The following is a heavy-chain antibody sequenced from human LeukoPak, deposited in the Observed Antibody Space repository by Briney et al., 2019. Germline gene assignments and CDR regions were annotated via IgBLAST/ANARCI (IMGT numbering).Heavy chain of an antibody. J-gene: IGHJ4*02. CDR3: AKPVPGNSMVVDY. Sequence: GGSLRLSCAASGFTFTTCSMSWVRQAPGKGLEWVSSIGGDGSPSGAYTNYARSVKGRFTISRDNSKSTPYLQITRLRAEDTATYYCAKPVPGNSMVVDYWGQGTLVTVSS. V-gene: IGHV3-23*01. D-gene: IGHD4-23*01. CDR2: IGGDGSPSGAYT. CDR1: GFTFTTCS.